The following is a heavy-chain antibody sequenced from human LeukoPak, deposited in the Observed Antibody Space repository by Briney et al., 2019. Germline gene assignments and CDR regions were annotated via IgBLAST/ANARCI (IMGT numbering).Heavy chain of an antibody. CDR1: GFTFSSYA. D-gene: IGHD6-13*01. Sequence: GGSLRLSGAASGFTFSSYAMSWVRQAPGKGLEGGSAISGSGGSTYYADSVKGRFTISRDNSKNTLYLQMNRMRAEDTVVYYCAKDQGRAAAGTPADYWGQGTLVTVSS. J-gene: IGHJ4*02. V-gene: IGHV3-23*01. CDR3: AKDQGRAAAGTPADY. CDR2: ISGSGGST.